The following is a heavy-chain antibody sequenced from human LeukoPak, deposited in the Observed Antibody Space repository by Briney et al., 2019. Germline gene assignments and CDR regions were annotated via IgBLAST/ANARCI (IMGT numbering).Heavy chain of an antibody. Sequence: SLRLSCAASGFTFSSYGMHWVRQAPGKGLEWVAVIWYDGSNKYYADSVKGRFTISRDNSKNTLYLQMNSLRAEDTTVYYCASTHCSSTSCYVWEDAFDIWGQGTMVTVSS. D-gene: IGHD2-2*01. V-gene: IGHV3-33*01. CDR1: GFTFSSYG. J-gene: IGHJ3*02. CDR3: ASTHCSSTSCYVWEDAFDI. CDR2: IWYDGSNK.